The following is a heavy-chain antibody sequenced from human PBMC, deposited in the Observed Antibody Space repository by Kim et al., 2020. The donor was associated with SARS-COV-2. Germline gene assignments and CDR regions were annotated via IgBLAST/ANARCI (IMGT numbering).Heavy chain of an antibody. J-gene: IGHJ6*02. Sequence: SVKVSCKASGGTFSSYAISWVRQAPGQGLEWMGGIIPIFGTANYAQKFQGRVTITADESTSTAYMELSSLRSEDTAVYYCARLYYGSGIRHGQGLLYGMDVWGQGTTVTVSS. CDR1: GGTFSSYA. CDR2: IIPIFGTA. V-gene: IGHV1-69*13. D-gene: IGHD3-10*01. CDR3: ARLYYGSGIRHGQGLLYGMDV.